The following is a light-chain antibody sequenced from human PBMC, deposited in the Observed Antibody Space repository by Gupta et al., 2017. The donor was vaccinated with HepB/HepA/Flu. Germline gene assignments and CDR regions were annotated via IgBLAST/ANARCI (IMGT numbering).Light chain of an antibody. CDR3: QQEGSSPRT. CDR1: QSVSSSY. Sequence: EIVLTPSPGTLSLSPGERATLSCWPSQSVSSSYLAWYQQKPGQAPRLLIYGASSRATGIPDRFSGSGSGTDFTLTISRLEPEDFAVYYCQQEGSSPRTFGQGTKVEIK. J-gene: IGKJ2*01. V-gene: IGKV3-20*01. CDR2: GAS.